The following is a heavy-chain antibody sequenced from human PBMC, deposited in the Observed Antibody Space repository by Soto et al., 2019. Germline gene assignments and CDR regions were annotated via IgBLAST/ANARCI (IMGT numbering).Heavy chain of an antibody. V-gene: IGHV1-2*04. J-gene: IGHJ6*02. CDR3: ARDRGKNYYYGMDV. Sequence: ASVKVSCNASGYTFTGYYMHWLLQAPGQGLEWMGWINPNSGGTNYAQKFQGWVTMNRDTSISTAYMELSRLRSDATAVYYCARDRGKNYYYGMDVWGQGTTVTVSS. CDR1: GYTFTGYY. CDR2: INPNSGGT. D-gene: IGHD3-10*01.